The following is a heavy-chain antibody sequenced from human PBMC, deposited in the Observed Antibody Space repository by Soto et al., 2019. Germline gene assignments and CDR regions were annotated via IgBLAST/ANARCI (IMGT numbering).Heavy chain of an antibody. J-gene: IGHJ6*02. V-gene: IGHV4-34*01. D-gene: IGHD3-10*01. CDR2: INHSGST. CDR3: ARMFRMVRGVISRNPYYYYGMDV. Sequence: QVQLQQWGAGLLKPSETLSLTCAVYGGSFSGYYWSWIRQPPGKGLEWIGEINHSGSTNYNPSLKSRVTISVDTSKNQFSLKLSSVTAADTAVYYCARMFRMVRGVISRNPYYYYGMDVWGQGTTVTVSS. CDR1: GGSFSGYY.